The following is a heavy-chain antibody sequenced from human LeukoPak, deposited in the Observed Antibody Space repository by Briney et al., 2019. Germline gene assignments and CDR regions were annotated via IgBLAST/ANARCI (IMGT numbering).Heavy chain of an antibody. CDR3: ARGAAAYWFDP. J-gene: IGHJ5*02. CDR1: GGSISSYD. V-gene: IGHV4-4*07. D-gene: IGHD2-2*01. CDR2: IYTSGST. Sequence: PSETLSLTCTVSGGSISSYDWSWIRQPAGKGLEWIGRIYTSGSTNYNPSLKSRVTISVDKSKNQFSLKLSSVTAADTAVYYCARGAAAYWFDPWGQGTLVTVSS.